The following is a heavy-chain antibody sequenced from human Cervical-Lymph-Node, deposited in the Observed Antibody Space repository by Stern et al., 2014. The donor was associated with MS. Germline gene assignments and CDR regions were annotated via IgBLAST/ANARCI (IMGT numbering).Heavy chain of an antibody. CDR2: IYHSGRT. Sequence: QLQLQESGPGLVKPSQTLSLTCTVSGGSISSGGYFWSWIRQHPGKGLEWIGFIYHSGRTYYNPSLKSRVTISVDTSKNHFSLNLSSVTAADTAVYYCARKGAIVPAAIENWFDSWGQGTLVTVSS. CDR3: ARKGAIVPAAIENWFDS. J-gene: IGHJ5*01. D-gene: IGHD2-2*01. V-gene: IGHV4-31*03. CDR1: GGSISSGGYF.